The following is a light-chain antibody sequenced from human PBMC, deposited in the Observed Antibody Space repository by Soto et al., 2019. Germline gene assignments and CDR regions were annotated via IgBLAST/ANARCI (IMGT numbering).Light chain of an antibody. V-gene: IGKV1-5*03. J-gene: IGKJ5*01. CDR1: QSISSW. Sequence: DIQMTQSPSTLSASVGDRVTITCRASQSISSWLAWYQQKAGKAPKLLIYKASSLESGVPLRFSGSESGTEFTLTITSLQPDDFATYFCQQYHTYPITFGQGTRLEI. CDR2: KAS. CDR3: QQYHTYPIT.